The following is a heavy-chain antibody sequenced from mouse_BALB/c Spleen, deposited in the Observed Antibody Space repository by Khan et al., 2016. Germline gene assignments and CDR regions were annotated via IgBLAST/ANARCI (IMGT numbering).Heavy chain of an antibody. CDR3: ARTGDYPYYAMDY. V-gene: IGHV9-3*02. D-gene: IGHD2-13*01. Sequence: QIQLVQSGPELKKPGETVKISCKASEYTFTNYGMNWVKQAPGKGLKWMGWINTNTGEPTYAEEFKGRFVFSLEASASTAYLQINNLKNEDSATSCCARTGDYPYYAMDYWGQGTSVTVSS. CDR1: EYTFTNYG. J-gene: IGHJ4*01. CDR2: INTNTGEP.